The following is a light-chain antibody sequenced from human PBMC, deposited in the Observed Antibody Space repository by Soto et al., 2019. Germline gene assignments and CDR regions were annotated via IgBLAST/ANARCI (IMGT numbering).Light chain of an antibody. J-gene: IGKJ1*01. CDR1: QSVSSN. CDR2: GAS. CDR3: QQYNNWPPYT. V-gene: IGKV3-15*01. Sequence: EIVMTQSPATLSVSPGERATLSCRASQSVSSNLVWYQQKFGQAPRLLIYGASTRATGIPARFSGSGSGTEFTLTISSLQSEDFAVYYCQQYNNWPPYTFGQGTKVDIK.